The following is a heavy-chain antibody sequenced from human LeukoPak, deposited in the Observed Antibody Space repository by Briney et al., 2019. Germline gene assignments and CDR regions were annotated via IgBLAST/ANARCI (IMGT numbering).Heavy chain of an antibody. CDR2: IIPILGIA. J-gene: IGHJ4*02. Sequence: SVKVSCKASGGTFSSYAISWVRQAPGQGLEWMGRIIPILGIANYAQKFQGRVTFTADKSTSTAYMELSSLRSEDTAVYYCARDSAVAGSPADYWGQGTLVTVSS. CDR3: ARDSAVAGSPADY. D-gene: IGHD6-19*01. V-gene: IGHV1-69*04. CDR1: GGTFSSYA.